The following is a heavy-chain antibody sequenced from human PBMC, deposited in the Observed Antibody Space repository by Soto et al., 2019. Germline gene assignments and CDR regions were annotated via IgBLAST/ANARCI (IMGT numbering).Heavy chain of an antibody. CDR2: IYYSGST. V-gene: IGHV4-59*08. D-gene: IGHD6-13*01. CDR3: ARLLKQTFNYYYYYMDV. J-gene: IGHJ6*03. CDR1: GGSISSYY. Sequence: SETLSLTCTVSGGSISSYYWSWIRQPPGKGLEWIGYIYYSGSTNYNPSLKSRVTISVDTSKNQFSLKLSSVTAADTAVYYCARLLKQTFNYYYYYMDVWGKGTTVTVSS.